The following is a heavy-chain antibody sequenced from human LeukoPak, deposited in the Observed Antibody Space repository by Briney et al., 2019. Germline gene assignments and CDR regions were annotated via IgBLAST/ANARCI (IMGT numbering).Heavy chain of an antibody. V-gene: IGHV3-53*01. CDR2: IYSGGST. CDR3: TGDVYQH. CDR1: GLTVNSKY. J-gene: IGHJ1*01. D-gene: IGHD1-14*01. Sequence: GGSLRLSCAASGLTVNSKYMSRVRQAPGKGLEWVSIIYSGGSTNYADSVKGRFTISRDNSKNTVYLQMNSLRAEDTAVYYCTGDVYQHWGQGTLVTVSS.